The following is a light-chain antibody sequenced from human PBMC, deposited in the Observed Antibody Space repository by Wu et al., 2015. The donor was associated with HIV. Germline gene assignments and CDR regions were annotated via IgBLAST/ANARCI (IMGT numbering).Light chain of an antibody. CDR2: GAF. CDR3: QQYNDWPPT. Sequence: EIVMTQSPATLSVSPGERATLSCRASQGVRNNLAWYQQKPGQAPRLLVFGAFTGAAGIPAGFSGSGSGTEFTLTISSLQSEDFAVYFCQQYNDWPPTFGQGTKVEIK. V-gene: IGKV3-15*01. CDR1: QGVRNN. J-gene: IGKJ1*01.